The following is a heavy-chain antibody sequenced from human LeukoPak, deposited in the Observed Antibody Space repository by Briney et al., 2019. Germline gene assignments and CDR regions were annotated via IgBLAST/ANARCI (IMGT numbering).Heavy chain of an antibody. CDR3: ARVNSGVTYRPGRTETTYYGMDV. J-gene: IGHJ6*02. V-gene: IGHV4-39*07. CDR2: IYYSGST. Sequence: SETLSLTCTVSGGSISSSSYYWGWIRQPPGKGLEWIGSIYYSGSTYYNPSLKSRVTISVDTSKNQFSLKLSSVTAADTAVYYCARVNSGVTYRPGRTETTYYGMDVWGQGTTVTVSS. CDR1: GGSISSSSYY. D-gene: IGHD1-1*01.